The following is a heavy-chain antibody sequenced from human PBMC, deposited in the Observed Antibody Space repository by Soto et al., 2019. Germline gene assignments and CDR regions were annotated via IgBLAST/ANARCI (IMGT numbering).Heavy chain of an antibody. CDR1: GGTFSSYA. D-gene: IGHD6-19*01. V-gene: IGHV1-69*13. J-gene: IGHJ4*02. CDR3: ATGKDPSIAVAGTGPFDY. Sequence: ASVKVSCKASGGTFSSYAISWVRQAPGQGLEWMGGIIPIFGTANYAQKFQGRVTITADESTSTAYMELSSLRSEDTAVYYCATGKDPSIAVAGTGPFDYWGQGTLVTVSS. CDR2: IIPIFGTA.